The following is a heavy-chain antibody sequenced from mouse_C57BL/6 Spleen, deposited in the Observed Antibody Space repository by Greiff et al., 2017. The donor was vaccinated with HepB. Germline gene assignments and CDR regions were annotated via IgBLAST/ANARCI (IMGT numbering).Heavy chain of an antibody. D-gene: IGHD1-1*01. CDR1: GYSITSGYY. Sequence: EVQLQESGPGLVKPSQSLSLTCSVTGYSITSGYYWNWIRQFPGNKLEWMGYISYDGSNNYNPSLKNRISITRDTSKNQFFLKLNSVTTEDTATYYCASLYGSSYGFAYWGQGTLVTVSA. CDR3: ASLYGSSYGFAY. J-gene: IGHJ3*01. CDR2: ISYDGSN. V-gene: IGHV3-6*01.